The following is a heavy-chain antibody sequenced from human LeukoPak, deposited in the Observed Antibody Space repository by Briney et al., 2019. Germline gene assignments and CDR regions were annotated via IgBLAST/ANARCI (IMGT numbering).Heavy chain of an antibody. V-gene: IGHV3-23*01. J-gene: IGHJ4*02. CDR1: GFTLSSYA. CDR2: ISGSGGST. D-gene: IGHD6-13*01. Sequence: GGSLRLSCAASGFTLSSYAMSWVRQAPGKGLEWVSAISGSGGSTYYADSVKGRFTISRDNSKNTLYLQMNSLRAEDTAVYYCAKDMVAAAGTPLFFDYWGQGTLVTVSS. CDR3: AKDMVAAAGTPLFFDY.